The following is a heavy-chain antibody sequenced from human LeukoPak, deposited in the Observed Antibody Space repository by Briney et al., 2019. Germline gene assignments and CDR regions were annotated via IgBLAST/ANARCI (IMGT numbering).Heavy chain of an antibody. CDR1: GYSFTSYR. CDR2: IYPGNSDI. D-gene: IGHD2-2*01. V-gene: IGHV5-51*01. Sequence: GESLKISCKGSGYSFTSYRIVWVRQMPGKGLEWMGVIYPGNSDITYSPSFQGQVTISADKSVSTAYLQWTSLKASDTAIYYCARHLSSITSSPNYWGQGTPVTVSS. J-gene: IGHJ4*02. CDR3: ARHLSSITSSPNY.